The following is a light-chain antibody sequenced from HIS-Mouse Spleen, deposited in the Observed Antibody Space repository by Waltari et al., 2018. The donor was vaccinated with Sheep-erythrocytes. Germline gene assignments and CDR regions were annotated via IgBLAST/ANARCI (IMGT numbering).Light chain of an antibody. Sequence: EIVMTQSPATLSVSPVERATLSCRASQSVSSNLAWYHQKPGQAPRPLIYGASTRATGIPARFSGSGSGTEFTLTISSMQSEDFAVYYCQQYNNWPPPYTFGQGTKLEIK. CDR2: GAS. CDR3: QQYNNWPPPYT. V-gene: IGKV3-15*01. J-gene: IGKJ2*01. CDR1: QSVSSN.